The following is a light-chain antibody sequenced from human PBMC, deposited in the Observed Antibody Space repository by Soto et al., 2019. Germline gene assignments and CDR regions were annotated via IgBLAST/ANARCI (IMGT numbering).Light chain of an antibody. CDR2: DVT. CDR3: SSYAGTYSFFYV. Sequence: QSVLTQPASVSGSPGQSITISCTGTSSDVGGYNYVSWYQHHPGKAPKLIIYDVTNRPSGVSNPFSGSKSGNTASLTISGLQPEDEADYYCSSYAGTYSFFYVFGTGTKVTVL. J-gene: IGLJ1*01. CDR1: SSDVGGYNY. V-gene: IGLV2-14*03.